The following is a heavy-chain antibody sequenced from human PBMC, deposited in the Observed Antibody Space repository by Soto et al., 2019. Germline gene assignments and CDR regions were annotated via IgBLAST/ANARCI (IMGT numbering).Heavy chain of an antibody. D-gene: IGHD3-22*01. CDR3: ANDLEYDSSGTLDY. CDR1: GITFSSYG. V-gene: IGHV3-30*18. J-gene: IGHJ4*02. CDR2: ISYDGSNK. Sequence: GGSLRLSCAPSGITFSSYGMHWVRQAPGKGLEWVAVISYDGSNKYYADSVKGRFTISRDNSKNTLYLQMNSLRAEDTAVYYCANDLEYDSSGTLDYWGQGTLVTVSS.